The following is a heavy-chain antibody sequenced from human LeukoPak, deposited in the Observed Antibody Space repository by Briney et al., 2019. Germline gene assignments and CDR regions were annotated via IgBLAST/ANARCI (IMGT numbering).Heavy chain of an antibody. J-gene: IGHJ4*02. CDR3: ARGGKTSYSSSWYRGYYFDY. V-gene: IGHV1-2*04. Sequence: ASVKVSCKASGYTFTGYYMHWVRQAPGQGLEWMGWINLNNDDTNYAQKFQGWVTMTRDTSISTAYMELSRLRSDDTAVYYCARGGKTSYSSSWYRGYYFDYWGQGTLVTVSS. D-gene: IGHD6-13*01. CDR1: GYTFTGYY. CDR2: INLNNDDT.